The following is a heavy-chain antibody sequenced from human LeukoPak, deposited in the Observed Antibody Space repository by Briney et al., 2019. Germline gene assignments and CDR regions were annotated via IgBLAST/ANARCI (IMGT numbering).Heavy chain of an antibody. CDR2: INHSGST. CDR3: ARGVSGWLQLSWGIDY. Sequence: GSLRLSCEASGFTFSRFAMTWVRQAPGKGLEWIGEINHSGSTNYNPSLKSRVTISVDTSKNQFSLKLSSVTAADTAVYYCARGVSGWLQLSWGIDYWGQGTLVTVSS. J-gene: IGHJ4*02. CDR1: GFTFSRFA. V-gene: IGHV4-34*01. D-gene: IGHD5-24*01.